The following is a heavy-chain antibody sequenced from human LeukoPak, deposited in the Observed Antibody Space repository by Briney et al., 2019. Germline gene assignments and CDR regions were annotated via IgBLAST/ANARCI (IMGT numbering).Heavy chain of an antibody. Sequence: GGSLRLSCAASGFSLSNYWMHWFRQVPGKGLMWVSRVPNGGTSTGYADSVKGRFTISRDDATNTLFLQMNSLRVEDTAVYYCATSGIGHYYFDFWGQGALVTVSS. CDR3: ATSGIGHYYFDF. D-gene: IGHD3-3*01. V-gene: IGHV3-74*01. CDR2: VPNGGTST. J-gene: IGHJ4*02. CDR1: GFSLSNYW.